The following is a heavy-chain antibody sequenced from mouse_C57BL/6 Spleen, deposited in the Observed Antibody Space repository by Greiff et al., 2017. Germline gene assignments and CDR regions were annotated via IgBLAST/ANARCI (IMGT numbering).Heavy chain of an antibody. Sequence: EVQRVESGGDLVKPGGSLKLSCAASGFTFSSYGMSWVRQTPDKMLEWVATISSGGSYTYYPDSVKGRFTISRDNAKNTRYLQMSSLKSEDTAMYYCARHGDDYDVGTWFAYWGQGTLVTVSA. CDR1: GFTFSSYG. J-gene: IGHJ3*01. CDR2: ISSGGSYT. D-gene: IGHD2-4*01. CDR3: ARHGDDYDVGTWFAY. V-gene: IGHV5-6*01.